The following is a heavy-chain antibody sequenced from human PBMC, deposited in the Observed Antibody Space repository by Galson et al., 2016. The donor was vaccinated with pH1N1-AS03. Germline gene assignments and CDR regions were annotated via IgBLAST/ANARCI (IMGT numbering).Heavy chain of an antibody. CDR2: INHSGGT. V-gene: IGHV4-34*08. CDR1: GFTFSTYW. CDR3: VVDWGLSGFAL. D-gene: IGHD3-9*01. Sequence: LRLSCAVSGFTFSTYWMSWIRQPPGKGLEWIGEINHSGGTNYNPSLKSRVAISEDTSKKQFSVKLTSVTAADTAVYYCVVDWGLSGFALWGQGTLVTVSS. J-gene: IGHJ5*02.